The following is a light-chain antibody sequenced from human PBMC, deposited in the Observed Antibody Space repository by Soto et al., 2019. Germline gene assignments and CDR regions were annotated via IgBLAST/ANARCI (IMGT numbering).Light chain of an antibody. Sequence: QSVLAQPTSVSGSPGQSITISCAGTNRDVGGYNYVSWYQQYPGKAPKLIIYEVTYRPSGVSNRFSGSKSGNTASLTISGLQAEDEADYYCSSYRISSALDLIFGGGTKLTVL. V-gene: IGLV2-14*01. CDR2: EVT. CDR3: SSYRISSALDLI. J-gene: IGLJ2*01. CDR1: NRDVGGYNY.